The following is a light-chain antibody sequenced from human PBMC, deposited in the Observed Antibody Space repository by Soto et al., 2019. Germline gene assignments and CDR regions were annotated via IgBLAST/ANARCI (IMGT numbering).Light chain of an antibody. Sequence: QSALTQPASVSGSPGQSITISCTGTSSDIGSYNLVSWYQQHPGKAPKVIIYEGSNRPSGVSNRFSASKSGNKASLTISGLQAEDEADYYCCSYAASSTFNWVFGGGTKLTVL. V-gene: IGLV2-23*03. CDR2: EGS. CDR3: CSYAASSTFNWV. J-gene: IGLJ3*02. CDR1: SSDIGSYNL.